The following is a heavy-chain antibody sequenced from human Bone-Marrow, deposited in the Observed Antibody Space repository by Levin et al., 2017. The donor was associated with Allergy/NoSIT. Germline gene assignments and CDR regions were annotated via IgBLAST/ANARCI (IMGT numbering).Heavy chain of an antibody. CDR3: ARAGMITYGGSQFDY. V-gene: IGHV4-38-2*01. Sequence: SQTLSLTCVVSGYSISSGYNWGWIRQSPGKGLEWIGSIYHSGSTYYNPSLKSRVIISVDTSKNQFSLKLTSVTATDTAVYYCARAGMITYGGSQFDYWGQGTLVTVSS. CDR2: IYHSGST. CDR1: GYSISSGYN. D-gene: IGHD3-16*01. J-gene: IGHJ4*02.